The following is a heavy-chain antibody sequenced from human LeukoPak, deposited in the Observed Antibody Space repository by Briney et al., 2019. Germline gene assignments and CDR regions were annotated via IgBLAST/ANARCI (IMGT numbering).Heavy chain of an antibody. D-gene: IGHD3-3*01. Sequence: ASVKVTCMASGYTFTSYDINWVRQATGQGLEWMGWMNPNRGKTGYAQKFQGRVTMTRNTSISTAYMELSSLRSEETAVYYCARGKSDLWSGYYLYYYYGMDVWGQGTTVTVSS. CDR2: MNPNRGKT. CDR3: ARGKSDLWSGYYLYYYYGMDV. V-gene: IGHV1-8*01. CDR1: GYTFTSYD. J-gene: IGHJ6*02.